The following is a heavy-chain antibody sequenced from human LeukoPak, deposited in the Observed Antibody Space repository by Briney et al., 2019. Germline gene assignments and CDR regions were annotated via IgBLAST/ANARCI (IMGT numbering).Heavy chain of an antibody. CDR1: GFSISIYN. Sequence: GGSLRLSCGASGFSISIYNINWVRQAPGKGLEWVSYISRTSSSVKYADSVKGRFTISRDNAKNSVSLQMNSLREEDTALYYCARDYGDHGEYFDYWGQGTLVTVSS. CDR3: ARDYGDHGEYFDY. D-gene: IGHD4-17*01. J-gene: IGHJ4*02. V-gene: IGHV3-48*02. CDR2: ISRTSSSV.